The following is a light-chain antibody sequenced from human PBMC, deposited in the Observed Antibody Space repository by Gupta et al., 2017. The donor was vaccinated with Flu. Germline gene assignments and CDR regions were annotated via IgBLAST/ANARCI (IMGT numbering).Light chain of an antibody. V-gene: IGKV1-39*01. CDR3: KQWERTPRT. J-gene: IGKJ1*01. CDR2: VAS. CDR1: ESGSTY. Sequence: PSSRSASVGDRITITCRASESGSTYLNWYQQTPGKAPKLLIYVASNLQSGVPARFSGSGSGTEFTLKSSRVQAEDVATYYCKQWERTPRTFGQGTKVEIK.